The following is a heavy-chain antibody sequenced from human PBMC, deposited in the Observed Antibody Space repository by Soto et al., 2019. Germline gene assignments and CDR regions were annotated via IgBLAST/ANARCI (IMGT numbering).Heavy chain of an antibody. CDR3: ANHGDTFYYYVIDV. V-gene: IGHV1-69*01. Sequence: QVQLVQSGAEVKKPGSSVKVSCKASGGSLSSYAISWVRQAPGQGLEWMGGIIPIFGTPNYAQRFQDRVTITADDSTSTAYMELTSLTSEDTAVYYCANHGDTFYYYVIDVWGQGTTVTVSS. D-gene: IGHD4-17*01. J-gene: IGHJ6*02. CDR1: GGSLSSYA. CDR2: IIPIFGTP.